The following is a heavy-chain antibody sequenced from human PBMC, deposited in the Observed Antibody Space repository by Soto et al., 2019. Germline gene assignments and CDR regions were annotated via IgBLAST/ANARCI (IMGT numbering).Heavy chain of an antibody. Sequence: QVQLQESGPGLVKSSETLSLTCTVSGDSISIHYWSWIRQPPGKGLEWIGYIYYSGSTNYNPTLKSRVTISTDTSKNQFSLKLTSVTAADTAVYYCARHQDGYNFFDQWGQGTLVTVSS. D-gene: IGHD5-18*01. V-gene: IGHV4-59*08. CDR3: ARHQDGYNFFDQ. J-gene: IGHJ4*02. CDR2: IYYSGST. CDR1: GDSISIHY.